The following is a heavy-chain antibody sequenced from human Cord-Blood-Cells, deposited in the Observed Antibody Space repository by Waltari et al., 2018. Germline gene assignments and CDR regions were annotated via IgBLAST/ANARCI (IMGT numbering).Heavy chain of an antibody. V-gene: IGHV4-39*01. CDR3: ARRTNYWYFDL. J-gene: IGHJ2*01. D-gene: IGHD3-3*01. CDR1: GGSISSSSYY. CDR2: IYFSWST. Sequence: QLQLQESGPGLVKPSETLSLTCTVSGGSISSSSYYWGWIRPPPGKGLEWIGSIYFSWSTYYNPSLKSRVTISVDTSKNQFSLKLSSVTAADTAVYYCARRTNYWYFDLWGRGTLVTVSS.